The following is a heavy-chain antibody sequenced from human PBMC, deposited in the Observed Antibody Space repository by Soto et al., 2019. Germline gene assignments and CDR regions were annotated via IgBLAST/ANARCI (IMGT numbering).Heavy chain of an antibody. CDR3: ASYCSGGSCYSSYYYGMDV. Sequence: QVQLVQSGAEVKKPGSSVKFSCKASGVTFSSYAISWVRQAPGQGLEWMGGIIPIFGTANYAQKFQGRVTITADESTSTAYMELSSLRSEDTAVYYCASYCSGGSCYSSYYYGMDVWGQGTTVTVSS. J-gene: IGHJ6*02. CDR2: IIPIFGTA. D-gene: IGHD2-15*01. V-gene: IGHV1-69*01. CDR1: GVTFSSYA.